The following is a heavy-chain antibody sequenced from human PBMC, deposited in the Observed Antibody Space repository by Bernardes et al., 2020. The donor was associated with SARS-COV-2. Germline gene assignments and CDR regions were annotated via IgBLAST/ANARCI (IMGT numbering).Heavy chain of an antibody. Sequence: GGSLRLSCRASGFPFSRYSMNWVRQAPGKGLEWVASVSPSATHEWHADSVKGRFTIARVNAKDSLFLEMNYLRAEDTAVYYCARDFGGERGAVDTWGQGTLVTVSS. CDR3: ARDFGGERGAVDT. CDR1: GFPFSRYS. J-gene: IGHJ5*02. V-gene: IGHV3-21*01. CDR2: VSPSATHE. D-gene: IGHD3-16*01.